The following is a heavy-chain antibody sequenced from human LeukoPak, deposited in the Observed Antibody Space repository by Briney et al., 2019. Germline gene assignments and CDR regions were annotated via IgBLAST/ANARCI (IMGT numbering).Heavy chain of an antibody. CDR3: ARLRPVAGYDAFDI. D-gene: IGHD6-19*01. CDR1: GGSISSYY. Sequence: SETLSLTCSVSGGSISSYYWSWIRQPPGKGLEWIGYIYYSGSTNYNPSLKSRVTMSVDTSKNQFSLKLTSVTAADTAVYYCARLRPVAGYDAFDIWGHGTMVTVSS. V-gene: IGHV4-59*08. CDR2: IYYSGST. J-gene: IGHJ3*02.